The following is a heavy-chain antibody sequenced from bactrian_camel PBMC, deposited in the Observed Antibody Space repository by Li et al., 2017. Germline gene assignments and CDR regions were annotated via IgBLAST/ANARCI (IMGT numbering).Heavy chain of an antibody. CDR3: ATREYCSGGYCPFGY. D-gene: IGHD2*01. Sequence: VQLVESGGGSVQVGGSLRLSCVASGDFYVNYCMGWFHQAPGKEREGVAAIDSGGSTYYADSVKGRFTISRDNAKNTAYLQMNSLKSEDTALYYCATREYCSGGYCPFGYWGQGTQVTVS. CDR1: GDFYVNYC. J-gene: IGHJ6*01. V-gene: IGHV3S53*01. CDR2: IDSGGST.